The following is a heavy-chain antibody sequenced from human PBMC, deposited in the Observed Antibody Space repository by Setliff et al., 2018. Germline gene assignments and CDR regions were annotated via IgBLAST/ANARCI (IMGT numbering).Heavy chain of an antibody. J-gene: IGHJ4*02. CDR1: GFTFGSYW. V-gene: IGHV3-7*01. D-gene: IGHD3-10*01. CDR3: VRDWASGDDH. CDR2: IHQDGSER. Sequence: GGSLRLSCAASGFTFGSYWMTWVRQAPEKGLEWVANIHQDGSERHYVDSVKGRFTISRDNAKNSLFLQMDILEVEDTAVYYCVRDWASGDDHWGRGTLVTVSS.